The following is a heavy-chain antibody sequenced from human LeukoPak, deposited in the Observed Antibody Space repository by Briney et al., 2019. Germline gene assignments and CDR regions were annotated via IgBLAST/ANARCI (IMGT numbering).Heavy chain of an antibody. CDR1: GFTFDDYG. D-gene: IGHD5-18*01. V-gene: IGHV3-20*04. J-gene: IGHJ3*02. Sequence: PGGSLRLSCAASGFTFDDYGMSWVRQAPGKGLEGVSGIHWNGGSTGYADSVKDRFTISRDNSKHTLHLQVNSLSAEHRAVYLLAKDRNRGYSYGSHDAFDMWGQGTRVTVSS. CDR3: AKDRNRGYSYGSHDAFDM. CDR2: IHWNGGST.